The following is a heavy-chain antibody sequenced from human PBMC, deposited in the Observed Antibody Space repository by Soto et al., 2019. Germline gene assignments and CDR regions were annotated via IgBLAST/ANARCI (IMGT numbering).Heavy chain of an antibody. CDR1: GGTFSSYA. J-gene: IGHJ6*02. Sequence: QVQLVQSGAEVKKPGSSVKVSCKASGGTFSSYAISWVRQAPGQGLEWMGGIIPIFGTANYAQKFQGRVTITADESTSTAYMELSSLRSEDTAVYYCAIVGPYYYGSGSTYGMDVWGQWTTVTVSS. D-gene: IGHD3-10*01. CDR2: IIPIFGTA. V-gene: IGHV1-69*01. CDR3: AIVGPYYYGSGSTYGMDV.